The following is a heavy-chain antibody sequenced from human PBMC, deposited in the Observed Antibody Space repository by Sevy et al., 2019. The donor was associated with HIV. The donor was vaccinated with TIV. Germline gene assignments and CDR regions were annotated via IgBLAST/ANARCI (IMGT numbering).Heavy chain of an antibody. CDR2: LIGGGSRT. D-gene: IGHD2-15*01. J-gene: IGHJ6*02. V-gene: IGHV3-23*01. Sequence: GGSLRLSCAASGFPFSNYAMSWIRQAPGKGLVWVSTLIGGGSRTYYADSVTGRFTISRDNSKNTLYLQMNSLRADDTAIYYCAKRRVQSGLSGGGANYGWDVCGHGTTVTVSS. CDR3: AKRRVQSGLSGGGANYGWDV. CDR1: GFPFSNYA.